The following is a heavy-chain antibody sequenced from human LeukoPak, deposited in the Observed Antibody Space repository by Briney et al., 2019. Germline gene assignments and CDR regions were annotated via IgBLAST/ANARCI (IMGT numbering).Heavy chain of an antibody. D-gene: IGHD3-10*01. CDR3: ARGTGYYYGSGSYLY. CDR1: GFTFSSYG. Sequence: GGSLRLSCAASGFTFSSYGMHWVRQAPGKGLKWVAFIRYDGSNKYYADSVKGRFTISRDNSKNTLYLQMNSLRAEDTAVYYCARGTGYYYGSGSYLYWGQGTLVTVSS. V-gene: IGHV3-30*02. CDR2: IRYDGSNK. J-gene: IGHJ4*02.